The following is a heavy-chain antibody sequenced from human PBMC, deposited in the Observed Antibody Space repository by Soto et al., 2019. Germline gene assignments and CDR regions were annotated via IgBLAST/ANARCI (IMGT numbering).Heavy chain of an antibody. D-gene: IGHD3-10*01. J-gene: IGHJ5*02. CDR1: GGSISSGDYY. V-gene: IGHV4-30-4*01. CDR3: ARALIWFGSVYGWFDP. CDR2: IYYSGST. Sequence: QVQLQESGPGLVKPSQTLSLTCTVSGGSISSGDYYWSWIRQPPGKGLEWIGYIYYSGSTYYNPSLKSRVTISVDTSKNQFSLKLSSVTAADTAVYYCARALIWFGSVYGWFDPWGQGTLVTVFS.